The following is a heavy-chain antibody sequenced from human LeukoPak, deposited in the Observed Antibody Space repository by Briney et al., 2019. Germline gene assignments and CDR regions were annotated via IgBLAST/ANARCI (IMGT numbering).Heavy chain of an antibody. CDR3: ARELVGSGSYYLDY. CDR1: LFTFSVYY. J-gene: IGHJ4*02. Sequence: GGSLRLSCSASLFTFSVYYSGWIRQAPGKGLGMVSYTSSSSSYTTYEDSVKGRFTISRDNAKNSLYLHMNSLRAADTDVYYCARELVGSGSYYLDYWGQGTLVTVSS. V-gene: IGHV3-11*05. CDR2: TSSSSSYT. D-gene: IGHD3-10*01.